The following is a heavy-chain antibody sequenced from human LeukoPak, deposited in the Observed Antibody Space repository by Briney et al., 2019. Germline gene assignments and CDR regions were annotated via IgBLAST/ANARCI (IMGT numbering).Heavy chain of an antibody. D-gene: IGHD6-13*01. CDR1: GFTFSSYS. V-gene: IGHV3-21*01. J-gene: IGHJ6*04. CDR3: ARDLIAAAVNYYYYGMDV. CDR2: ISSSSSYI. Sequence: GGSLRLSFAASGFTFSSYSMNWVRQAPGKGREWVSSISSSSSYIYYADSVKGRFTISRDNAKNSLYLQMNSLRAEDTAVYYCARDLIAAAVNYYYYGMDVWGKGTTVTVSS.